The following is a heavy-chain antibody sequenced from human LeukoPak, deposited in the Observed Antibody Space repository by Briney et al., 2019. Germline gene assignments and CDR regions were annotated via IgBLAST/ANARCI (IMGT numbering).Heavy chain of an antibody. D-gene: IGHD3-22*01. CDR2: MNPNSGNT. V-gene: IGHV1-8*02. Sequence: ASVKVSCKASGYTFTNYGISWVRQAPGQGLEWMGWMNPNSGNTGYAQKFQGRVTMTRNTSISTAYMELSSLRAEDTAVYYCVLYDSSGYYFWYWGQGTLVTVSS. CDR3: VLYDSSGYYFWY. J-gene: IGHJ4*02. CDR1: GYTFTNYG.